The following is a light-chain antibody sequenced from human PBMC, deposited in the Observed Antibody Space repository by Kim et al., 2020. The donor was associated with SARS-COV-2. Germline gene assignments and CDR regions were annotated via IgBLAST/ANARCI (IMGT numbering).Light chain of an antibody. CDR2: AAS. Sequence: SSLGARITFPCRASQGINNYLAWYQQKPGKPPKLLIYAASALQSGVPSRFSGSGSGTDFTLTVTSLQPEDVATYYCQKYDSAPWTFGLGTKVDIK. J-gene: IGKJ1*01. CDR3: QKYDSAPWT. CDR1: QGINNY. V-gene: IGKV1-27*01.